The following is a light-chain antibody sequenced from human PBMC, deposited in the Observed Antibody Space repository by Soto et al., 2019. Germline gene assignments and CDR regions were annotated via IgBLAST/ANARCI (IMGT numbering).Light chain of an antibody. Sequence: DIVMTQSPLSLPVTPGEPASISCRSSQSLLHSNGYNYLDWYLQKPGQSPQLLIYLGSNRASGVPDRFSGSGSGTDFTLKINRVEAEDVGVYYCMQALTFGGGTKVEIK. V-gene: IGKV2-28*01. CDR1: QSLLHSNGYNY. CDR2: LGS. J-gene: IGKJ4*01. CDR3: MQALT.